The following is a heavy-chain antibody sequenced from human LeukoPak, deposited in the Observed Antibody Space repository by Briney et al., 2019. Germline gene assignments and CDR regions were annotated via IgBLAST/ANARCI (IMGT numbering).Heavy chain of an antibody. V-gene: IGHV3-33*01. J-gene: IGHJ3*02. Sequence: GGSLRLSCAASGFTFSTYGMHWVRQAPGKGLEWVAVIWYDGSIKYYADSVKGRFTISRDNSKNTLTLQMNSLRAEDTAVYYCARAVGPFDIWGQGTIVIVSS. CDR1: GFTFSTYG. CDR3: ARAVGPFDI. CDR2: IWYDGSIK.